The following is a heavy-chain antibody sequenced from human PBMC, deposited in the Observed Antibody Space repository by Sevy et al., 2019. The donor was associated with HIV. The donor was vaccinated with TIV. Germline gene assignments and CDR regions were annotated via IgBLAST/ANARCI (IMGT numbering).Heavy chain of an antibody. V-gene: IGHV1-2*04. J-gene: IGHJ5*02. Sequence: ASVKVSCKASGYTFTDYYLHWARQAPGQGLEWMGWINPDNGVTNYAQRFQGWVTMTRDTSINTAYMELSRLTSDDTAVYYCARESWTGYYRGNWFDPWGQGTLVTVSS. CDR1: GYTFTDYY. CDR3: ARESWTGYYRGNWFDP. D-gene: IGHD3-3*01. CDR2: INPDNGVT.